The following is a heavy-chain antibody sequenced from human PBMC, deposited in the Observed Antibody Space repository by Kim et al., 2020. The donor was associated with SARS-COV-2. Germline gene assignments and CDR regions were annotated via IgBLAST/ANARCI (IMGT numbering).Heavy chain of an antibody. J-gene: IGHJ4*02. D-gene: IGHD6-13*01. CDR3: ARWAGQQPQGGYDY. Sequence: GGSLRLSCAASGFTFSSYEMNWVRQAPGKGLEWVSYISSSGSTIYYADSVKGRFTISRDNAKNSLYLQMNSLRAEDTAVYYCARWAGQQPQGGYDYWGQGTLVTVSS. V-gene: IGHV3-48*03. CDR1: GFTFSSYE. CDR2: ISSSGSTI.